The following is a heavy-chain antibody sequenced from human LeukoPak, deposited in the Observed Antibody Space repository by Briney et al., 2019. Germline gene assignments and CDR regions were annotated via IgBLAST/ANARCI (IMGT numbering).Heavy chain of an antibody. V-gene: IGHV3-15*01. CDR1: GFTFSNAW. J-gene: IGHJ6*03. CDR3: TTERDYDSSGYYIHIGRYYYYYMDV. CDR2: IKSKTDGGTT. Sequence: GGSLRLSCAASGFTFSNAWMSWVRQAPGKGLEWVGRIKSKTDGGTTDYAAPVKGRFTISRDDSKNTLYLQMNSLKTEDTAAYYCTTERDYDSSGYYIHIGRYYYYYMDVWGKGTTVTVSS. D-gene: IGHD3-22*01.